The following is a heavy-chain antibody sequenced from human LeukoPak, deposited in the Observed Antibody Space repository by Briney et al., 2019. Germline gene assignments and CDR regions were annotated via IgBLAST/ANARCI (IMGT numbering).Heavy chain of an antibody. J-gene: IGHJ6*03. CDR3: AKGLRTGVGPYMGYHYYMDV. CDR2: IGDSGGST. CDR1: GFTFSSYA. D-gene: IGHD3-16*01. Sequence: GGSLRLSCAASGFTFSSYAMSWVRQAPGKGLEWVSVIGDSGGSTYYADSVKGRFTISRDNSYNTVSLQMNSLRDEDTGVYYCAKGLRTGVGPYMGYHYYMDVWGKGATVTVSS. V-gene: IGHV3-23*01.